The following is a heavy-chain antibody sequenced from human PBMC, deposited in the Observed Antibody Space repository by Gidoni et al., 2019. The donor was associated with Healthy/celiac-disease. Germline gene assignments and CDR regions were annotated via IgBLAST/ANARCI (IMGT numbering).Heavy chain of an antibody. D-gene: IGHD2-2*01. V-gene: IGHV1-69*01. J-gene: IGHJ6*03. CDR1: GGTFSSYA. Sequence: VQLVQSGSEVKQPGFSVNVSCNASGGTFSSYAISWVRQAPGQGLEWMGGIIPIFGTANYAQKCQGRVTITADESTSTAYMELSSLRSEDTAVYYCARVGCSTSCYYYYYYMDVWGKGTTVTVSS. CDR2: IIPIFGTA. CDR3: ARVGCSTSCYYYYYYMDV.